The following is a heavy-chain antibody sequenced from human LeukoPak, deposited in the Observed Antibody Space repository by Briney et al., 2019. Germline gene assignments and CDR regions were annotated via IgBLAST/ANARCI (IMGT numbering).Heavy chain of an antibody. CDR2: ISSSSSYI. CDR3: ASKDDFWSGYYY. V-gene: IGHV3-21*01. J-gene: IGHJ4*02. CDR1: GFTFSSYS. D-gene: IGHD3-3*01. Sequence: GGSLRLSCAASGFTFSSYSVNWVRQAPGKGLEWVSSISSSSSYIYYADSVKGRFTISRDNAKNSLYLQMNSLRAEDTAVYYCASKDDFWSGYYYWGQGTLVTVSS.